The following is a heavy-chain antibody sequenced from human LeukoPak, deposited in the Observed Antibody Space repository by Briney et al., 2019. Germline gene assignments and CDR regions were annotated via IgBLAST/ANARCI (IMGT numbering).Heavy chain of an antibody. CDR2: ISYDGSNK. CDR3: ARDFHDRYDY. V-gene: IGHV3-30*04. Sequence: GGSLRLSCAASGFTFSSYAMHWVRQAPGKGLEGVAVISYDGSNKYYADSVKGRFTISRDNSKNTLYLQMNSLRAEDTAVYYCARDFHDRYDYWGQGTLVTVSS. J-gene: IGHJ4*02. D-gene: IGHD3-3*01. CDR1: GFTFSSYA.